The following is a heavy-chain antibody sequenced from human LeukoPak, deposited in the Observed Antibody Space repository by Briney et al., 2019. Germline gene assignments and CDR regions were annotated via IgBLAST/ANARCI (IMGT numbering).Heavy chain of an antibody. Sequence: PGGSLTLSCAASGFFFSNYGXXXXXXAPGKGXVXXXRXNSDGRFTKYADSVKGRFTISRDNAKNTLYLQMNSLRAEDTAVYYCAKDGVRQTTVTYYFDYWGQGTLVTVSS. J-gene: IGHJ4*02. CDR3: AKDGVRQTTVTYYFDY. CDR2: XNSDGRFT. D-gene: IGHD4-17*01. V-gene: IGHV3-74*03. CDR1: GFFFSNYG.